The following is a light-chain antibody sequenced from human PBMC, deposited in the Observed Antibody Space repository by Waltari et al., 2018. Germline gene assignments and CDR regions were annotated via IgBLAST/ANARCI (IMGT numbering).Light chain of an antibody. J-gene: IGLJ1*01. CDR3: QVWDSSSDHYV. V-gene: IGLV3-21*02. CDR1: NIGSKS. Sequence: SYVLTQPPSVSVAPGQTARITCGGNNIGSKSVHWYQQKPGQAPVLAVYDDSDRPSGIPERFSGCNAGNTATLTISRVEVGDEADYYCQVWDSSSDHYVFGSGTKVTVL. CDR2: DDS.